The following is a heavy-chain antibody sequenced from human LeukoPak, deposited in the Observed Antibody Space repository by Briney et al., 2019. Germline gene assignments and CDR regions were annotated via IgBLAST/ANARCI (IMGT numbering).Heavy chain of an antibody. Sequence: PGGSLRLSCAASGFTFDDYGMSWVRQAPGKGLEWVSGINWNGGSTGYADSVKGRFTISRDNAKNSLYLQMNSLRAEDTALYYCARVSSLSSYYYYYYYMDVWGKGTTVTVSS. CDR2: INWNGGST. CDR3: ARVSSLSSYYYYYYYMDV. J-gene: IGHJ6*03. CDR1: GFTFDDYG. D-gene: IGHD6-6*01. V-gene: IGHV3-20*04.